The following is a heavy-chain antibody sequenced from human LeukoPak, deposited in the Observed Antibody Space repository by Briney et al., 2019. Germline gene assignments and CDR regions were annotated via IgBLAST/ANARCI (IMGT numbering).Heavy chain of an antibody. CDR3: ARIRYSGSYFDY. D-gene: IGHD1-26*01. CDR2: IDWDDDK. Sequence: KPSETLSLTCAVYGGSFSGYYWSWIRQPPGKALEWLARIDWDDDKYYSTSLKTRLTISRDTSRNQVVLTMTNMDPVDTATYCCARIRYSGSYFDYWGQGTLVTVSS. J-gene: IGHJ4*02. V-gene: IGHV2-70*11. CDR1: GGSFSGYY.